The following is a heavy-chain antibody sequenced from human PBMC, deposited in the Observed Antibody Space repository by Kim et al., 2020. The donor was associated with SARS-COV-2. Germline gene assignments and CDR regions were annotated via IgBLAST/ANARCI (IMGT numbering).Heavy chain of an antibody. V-gene: IGHV3-7*01. CDR2: EI. Sequence: EIYYVDSVKGRFTISRDNAKNSLYLQMNSLRAEDTAVYFCATVGSYVSGFVWGQGTLVTVSS. J-gene: IGHJ4*02. D-gene: IGHD1-26*01. CDR3: ATVGSYVSGFV.